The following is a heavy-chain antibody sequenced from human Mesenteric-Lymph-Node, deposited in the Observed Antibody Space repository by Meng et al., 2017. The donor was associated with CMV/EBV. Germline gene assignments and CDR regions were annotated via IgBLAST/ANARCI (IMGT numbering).Heavy chain of an antibody. V-gene: IGHV4-39*07. CDR3: ARDGDYYDSSGYNPFDY. Sequence: QLQLQESGPGLVKPSETLSLTCTVSGGSISSSSYYWGWIRQPPGKGLEWIGSIYYSGSTYHNPPLKSRVTISVDTSKNQFSLKLSSVTAADTAVYYCARDGDYYDSSGYNPFDYWGQGTLVTVSS. D-gene: IGHD3-22*01. CDR2: IYYSGST. CDR1: GGSISSSSYY. J-gene: IGHJ4*02.